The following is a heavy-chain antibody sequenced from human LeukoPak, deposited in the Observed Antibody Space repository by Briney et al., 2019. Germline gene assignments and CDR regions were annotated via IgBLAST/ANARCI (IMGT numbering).Heavy chain of an antibody. CDR1: GFTFSSYA. CDR3: ARAPRNYYYYYMDV. J-gene: IGHJ6*03. CDR2: ISYDGSNK. V-gene: IGHV3-30-3*01. Sequence: PGGSLRLSCAASGFTFSSYAMHWVRQAPGKGLEGVAVISYDGSNKYYADSVKGRFTISRDNSKNTLYLQMNSLRAEDTAVYYCARAPRNYYYYYMDVWGKGTTVTVSS.